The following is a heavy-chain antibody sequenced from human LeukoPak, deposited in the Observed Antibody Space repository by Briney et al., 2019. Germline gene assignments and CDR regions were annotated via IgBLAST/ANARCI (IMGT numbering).Heavy chain of an antibody. Sequence: ASVKVSCKASGYTFTGYYMHWVRQAPGQGLEWMGWINPNSGGTNYAQKFQGRVTLTRDTSISTAYMELSRLRSDDTAVYYCARWGFGEFTFQHWGQGTLVTVSS. V-gene: IGHV1-2*02. CDR1: GYTFTGYY. CDR3: ARWGFGEFTFQH. D-gene: IGHD3-10*01. CDR2: INPNSGGT. J-gene: IGHJ1*01.